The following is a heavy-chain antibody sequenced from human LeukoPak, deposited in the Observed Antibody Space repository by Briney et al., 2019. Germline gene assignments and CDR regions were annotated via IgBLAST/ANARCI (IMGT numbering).Heavy chain of an antibody. Sequence: SETQSLTCTVSGGSISSYYWSWIRQPPGKGLEWIGYIYYSGSTNYNPSLKSRVTISVDTSKNQFSLKLSSVTAADTAVYYCARALYYYDSSGHPWFDPWGQGTLVTVSS. CDR2: IYYSGST. D-gene: IGHD3-22*01. CDR3: ARALYYYDSSGHPWFDP. J-gene: IGHJ5*02. V-gene: IGHV4-59*01. CDR1: GGSISSYY.